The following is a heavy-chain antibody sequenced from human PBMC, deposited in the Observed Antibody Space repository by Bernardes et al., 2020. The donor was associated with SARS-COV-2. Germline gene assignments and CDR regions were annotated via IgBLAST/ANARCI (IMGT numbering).Heavy chain of an antibody. J-gene: IGHJ5*02. CDR3: ARGDTVMIKGVDL. Sequence: SETLSLTCTVSGDSIPNYYWSWIRQAPGKGLEWIAYMYHTGSTHYNPSLKSRLTTSVETSKNQFSLKLSSVTAADTAVYYCARGDTVMIKGVDLWGQGVLVTVSS. CDR2: MYHTGST. V-gene: IGHV4-59*01. D-gene: IGHD3-16*01. CDR1: GDSIPNYY.